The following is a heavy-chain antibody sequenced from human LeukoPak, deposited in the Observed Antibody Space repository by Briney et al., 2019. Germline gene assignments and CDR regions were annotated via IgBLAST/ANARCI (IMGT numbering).Heavy chain of an antibody. V-gene: IGHV4-61*02. CDR1: GGSISSGSYY. CDR2: IYTSGST. D-gene: IGHD3-10*01. CDR3: ATMMYGSGNYYNSDY. Sequence: SETLSLTCTVSGGSISSGSYYWSWIRQPAGKGPEGIERIYTSGSTNYNPSLKSRVTISVDTSTNQSSLKLSSVTAADTAVYYWATMMYGSGNYYNSDYWGQGTLVTVSS. J-gene: IGHJ4*02.